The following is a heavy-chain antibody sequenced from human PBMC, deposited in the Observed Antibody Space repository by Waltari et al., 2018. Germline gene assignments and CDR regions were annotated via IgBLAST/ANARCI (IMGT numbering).Heavy chain of an antibody. Sequence: QLYLVGSGGGVVQPGRSLRPSCAASVFTFSSYGMPWVRQHPGKGLQWVAVISSTGSNTYYADSVRGRFPISRDNSKNILYLQMNSLRAEDTAVYYCARDIAFGGVIVMNEAFDFRGRGTTVTVSP. CDR3: ARDIAFGGVIVMNEAFDF. J-gene: IGHJ3*01. CDR1: VFTFSSYG. CDR2: ISSTGSNT. V-gene: IGHV3-33*01. D-gene: IGHD3-16*02.